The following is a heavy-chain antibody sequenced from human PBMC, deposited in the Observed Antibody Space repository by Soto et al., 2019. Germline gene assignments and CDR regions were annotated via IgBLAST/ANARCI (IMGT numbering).Heavy chain of an antibody. Sequence: GGSLRLSCEASGFAFSSYAMHWVRQAPGKGLEWVGVISYDGNYIYYADSVKGRFTISRDNSKNTLYVQVNSLRPEDTAVYYCAKGILSATIGPYAMDVWGQGTTVTVSS. J-gene: IGHJ6*02. V-gene: IGHV3-30*18. CDR2: ISYDGNYI. CDR3: AKGILSATIGPYAMDV. D-gene: IGHD3-16*01. CDR1: GFAFSSYA.